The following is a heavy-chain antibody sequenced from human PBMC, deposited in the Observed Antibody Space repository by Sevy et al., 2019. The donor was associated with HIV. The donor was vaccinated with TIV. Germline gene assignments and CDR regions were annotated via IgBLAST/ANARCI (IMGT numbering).Heavy chain of an antibody. CDR3: AKGLGMVQGALLSDDV. J-gene: IGHJ3*01. D-gene: IGHD3-10*01. CDR1: GFTFSRYG. Sequence: QLGGSLRLSCAASGFTFSRYGMHWVRQAPGKGLEWVAFIRYDGSTKYYAESVKGRFIISRDNSKDTLYLQMNSVRGDDTSLYYCAKGLGMVQGALLSDDVWGQGTMVTVSS. CDR2: IRYDGSTK. V-gene: IGHV3-30*02.